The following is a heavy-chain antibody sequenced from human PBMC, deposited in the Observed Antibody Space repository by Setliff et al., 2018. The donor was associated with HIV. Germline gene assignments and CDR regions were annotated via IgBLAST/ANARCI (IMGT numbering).Heavy chain of an antibody. CDR1: GDSISSYS. CDR2: IFSSGST. V-gene: IGHV4-4*09. D-gene: IGHD2-8*02. J-gene: IGHJ4*02. CDR3: ARLIHTGLLYFDF. Sequence: SETLSLTCTVSGDSISSYSWNWIRQSPGGGPEWIGFIFSSGSTKYNPSVESRVTMSLDTSRDQFSLNLRSVTAADTAVYFCARLIHTGLLYFDFWGLGTLVTVSS.